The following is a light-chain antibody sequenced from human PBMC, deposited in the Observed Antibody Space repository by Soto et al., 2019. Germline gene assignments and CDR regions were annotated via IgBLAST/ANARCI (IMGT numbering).Light chain of an antibody. V-gene: IGLV1-47*01. CDR2: RHT. J-gene: IGLJ2*01. Sequence: QSVLTQPPSASGTPGQRVTISCSGGSSNIGTNHVYWYQHLPGTAPKLLIYRHTLRPSGVPDRFSASKSGTSASLAISGLRSDDEADYYCSSYTSSSTPGVFGGGTKLTVL. CDR1: SSNIGTNH. CDR3: SSYTSSSTPGV.